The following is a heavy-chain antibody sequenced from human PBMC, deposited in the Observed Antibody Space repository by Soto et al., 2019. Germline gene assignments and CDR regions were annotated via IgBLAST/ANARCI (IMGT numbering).Heavy chain of an antibody. Sequence: SETLSLTCTVSGGSISSGDYYWSWIRQPPGKGLEWIGYIYYSGSTYYNPSLKSRVTISVDTSKNQFSLKLSSVTAADTAVYYCAREVRGSSPQFDYWGQGTLVTVSS. CDR3: AREVRGSSPQFDY. J-gene: IGHJ4*02. CDR2: IYYSGST. CDR1: GGSISSGDYY. D-gene: IGHD3-10*01. V-gene: IGHV4-30-4*01.